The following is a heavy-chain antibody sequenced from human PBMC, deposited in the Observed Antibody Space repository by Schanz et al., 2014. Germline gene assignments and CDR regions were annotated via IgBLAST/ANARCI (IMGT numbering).Heavy chain of an antibody. J-gene: IGHJ4*02. Sequence: VQLVESGGGLVKPGGSLRLSCTASRIIFGTYSMNWIRQTPKGLEWVSALTGSGTTTYYADSVKGRFTISRDNSKNTLDLQMNSLRAEDTAVYYCARDRVGASSYFDYWGQGTLVTVSS. CDR2: LTGSGTTT. V-gene: IGHV3-23*04. D-gene: IGHD1-26*01. CDR1: RIIFGTYS. CDR3: ARDRVGASSYFDY.